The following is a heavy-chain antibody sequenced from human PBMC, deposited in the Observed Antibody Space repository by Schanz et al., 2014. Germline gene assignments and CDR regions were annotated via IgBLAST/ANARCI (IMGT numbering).Heavy chain of an antibody. CDR1: GYTFTVYY. J-gene: IGHJ4*02. CDR2: INPNSGAT. V-gene: IGHV1-2*02. D-gene: IGHD5-12*01. CDR3: ARVTTGYDS. Sequence: QVQLVQSGAEVKKPGAPVKVSCKASGYTFTVYYMHWVRQAPGQGLEWLGWINPNSGATSSAQKFQGRVTMTRDTSSSTVYMQLSSLTSDDTAIYYCARVTTGYDSWGQGTLVTVSS.